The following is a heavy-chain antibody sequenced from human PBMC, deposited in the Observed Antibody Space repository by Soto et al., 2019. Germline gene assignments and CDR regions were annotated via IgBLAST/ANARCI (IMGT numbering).Heavy chain of an antibody. CDR2: VNTYNGNP. CDR3: ARDSQYSTSWQRFDS. D-gene: IGHD6-13*01. CDR1: GYTFTNYA. V-gene: IGHV1-18*01. J-gene: IGHJ4*02. Sequence: QVQLVQSGGELKKPGASVKVSCKASGYTFTNYAISWVRQAPGRGLEWMGWVNTYNGNPNYAQIFQGRVTITTDTSTGTAYMELRSLKSDDSAIYYCARDSQYSTSWQRFDSWGQGTLVTVSS.